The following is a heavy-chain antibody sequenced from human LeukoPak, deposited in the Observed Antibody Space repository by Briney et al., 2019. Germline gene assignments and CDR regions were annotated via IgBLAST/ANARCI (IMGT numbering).Heavy chain of an antibody. CDR1: GGSINIYY. CDR2: IYDSGST. CDR3: ARVQVRELFPHF. J-gene: IGHJ4*02. Sequence: SETLSLTCTVSGGSINIYYWSWIRQLPGKGLQSIGYIYDSGSTRYNPSLKSRVTMSVDTSNNQFSMNLTSVTAADTAVYYCARVQVRELFPHFWGQGTLVTVSS. D-gene: IGHD3-10*01. V-gene: IGHV4-59*01.